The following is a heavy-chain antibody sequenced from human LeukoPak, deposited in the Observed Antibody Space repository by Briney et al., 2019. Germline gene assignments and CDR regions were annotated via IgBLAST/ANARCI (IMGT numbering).Heavy chain of an antibody. J-gene: IGHJ5*02. D-gene: IGHD6-19*01. CDR3: ARDGRQWVPLNWFDP. V-gene: IGHV1-18*04. CDR1: GYTFTSYG. CDR2: ISAYNGNT. Sequence: ASVKVSCKASGYTFTSYGISWVRQAPGQGLEWMGWISAYNGNTNYAQKLQGRVTMTTDTSTSTAYMELRSLRSDDTAVYYCARDGRQWVPLNWFDPWGQGTLVTVSS.